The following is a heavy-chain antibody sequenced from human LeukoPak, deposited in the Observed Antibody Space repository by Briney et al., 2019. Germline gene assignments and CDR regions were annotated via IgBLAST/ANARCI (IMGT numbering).Heavy chain of an antibody. CDR3: ARGSGYPTAYFDY. J-gene: IGHJ4*02. V-gene: IGHV1-3*01. Sequence: ASVKVSGKASGYTFTSYAMHWVRQAPGQRLEWMGWINAGNGNTKYSQKFQGRVTITRDTSVSTAYMELSSLRSEDTAVYYCARGSGYPTAYFDYWGQGTLVTVSS. CDR1: GYTFTSYA. D-gene: IGHD3-16*02. CDR2: INAGNGNT.